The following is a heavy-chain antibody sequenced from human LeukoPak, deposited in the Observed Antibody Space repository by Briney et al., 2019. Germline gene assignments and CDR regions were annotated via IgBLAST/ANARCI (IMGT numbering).Heavy chain of an antibody. CDR3: ARDAVSTVTAGGIDY. V-gene: IGHV1-18*01. Sequence: ASVKVSCKASGYTFTSYGISWVRQGPGQGLEWMAWISAYSGNTEYAENIQGRVTMTTDTSTSTAYMELRSLRSDDTAVYYCARDAVSTVTAGGIDYWGQGTLVTVSS. CDR2: ISAYSGNT. CDR1: GYTFTSYG. D-gene: IGHD2-21*02. J-gene: IGHJ4*02.